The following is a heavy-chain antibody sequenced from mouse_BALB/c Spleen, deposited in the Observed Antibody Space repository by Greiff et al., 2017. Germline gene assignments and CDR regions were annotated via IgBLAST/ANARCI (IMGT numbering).Heavy chain of an antibody. CDR1: GFTFSSYG. CDR2: INSNGGST. V-gene: IGHV5-6-3*01. CDR3: ARDEITTVVAMDY. D-gene: IGHD1-1*01. Sequence: EVKLVESGGGLVQPGGSLKLSCAASGFTFSSYGMSWVRQTPDKRLELVATINSNGGSTYYPDSVKGRFTISRDNAKNTLYLQMSSLKSEDTAMYYCARDEITTVVAMDYWGQGTTLTVSS. J-gene: IGHJ2*01.